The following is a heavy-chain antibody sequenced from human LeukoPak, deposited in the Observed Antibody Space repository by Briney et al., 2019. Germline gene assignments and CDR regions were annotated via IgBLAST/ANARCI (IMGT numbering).Heavy chain of an antibody. CDR2: INPNSGGT. V-gene: IGHV1-2*02. CDR1: GYTFTGYY. Sequence: RASVKVSCKASGYTFTGYYMHWVRQAPGQGLEWMGWINPNSGGTNYAQKFQGRVTMTRDTSISTAYMELSRLRSDDTAVYYCAREVVITNWFDPWGQGTLVTVSS. D-gene: IGHD3-22*01. J-gene: IGHJ5*02. CDR3: AREVVITNWFDP.